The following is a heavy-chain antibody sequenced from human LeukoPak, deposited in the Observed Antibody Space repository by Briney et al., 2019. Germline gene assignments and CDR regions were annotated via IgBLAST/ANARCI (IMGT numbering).Heavy chain of an antibody. Sequence: SETLSLTCTVSGGSISRYSLSWIRQPAGKGLEWIGRIYTSGSINYNPSLKSRVTMSVDTSKNQFSLKLGSVTAADTAVYYCARQLTSPSYYYYYMDVWGKGTTVTISS. D-gene: IGHD6-13*01. CDR2: IYTSGSI. CDR1: GGSISRYS. V-gene: IGHV4-4*07. J-gene: IGHJ6*03. CDR3: ARQLTSPSYYYYYMDV.